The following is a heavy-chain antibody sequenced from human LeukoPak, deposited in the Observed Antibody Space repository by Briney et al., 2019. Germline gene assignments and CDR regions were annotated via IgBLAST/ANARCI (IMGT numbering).Heavy chain of an antibody. V-gene: IGHV3-74*01. CDR3: TRDFDFSSAI. Sequence: GGSLRLSCAASGFTFSSYWMHWVRQAPGKGLVWVSRISPDVSTTGHADSVKGRFTTSRDNAKNTLFLQMNSLRAEDTAVYYCTRDFDFSSAIWGQGTLVTVSS. D-gene: IGHD3-3*01. J-gene: IGHJ4*02. CDR1: GFTFSSYW. CDR2: ISPDVSTT.